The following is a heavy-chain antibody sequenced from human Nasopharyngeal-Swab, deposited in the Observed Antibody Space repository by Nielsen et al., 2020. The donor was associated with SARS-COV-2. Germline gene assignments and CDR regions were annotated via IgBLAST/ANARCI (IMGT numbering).Heavy chain of an antibody. CDR2: IKSDGSST. V-gene: IGHV3-74*01. Sequence: GGSLRLSCAASGFIFSCYWMHWVRQAPGKGLVWVSRIKSDGSSTSYADSVKGRFTISRDNAKNTLFLQMNSLRAEDTAVYYCARESIAAAGPGMDVWGQGTTVTVSS. CDR3: ARESIAAAGPGMDV. D-gene: IGHD6-13*01. CDR1: GFIFSCYW. J-gene: IGHJ6*02.